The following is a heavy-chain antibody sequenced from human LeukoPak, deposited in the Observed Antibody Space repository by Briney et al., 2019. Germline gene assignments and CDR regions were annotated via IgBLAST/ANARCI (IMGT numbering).Heavy chain of an antibody. D-gene: IGHD4-11*01. Sequence: WASVEVSCKASGGTFSSYAISWVRQAPGQGLEWMGGIIPTFGTANYAQKFQGRVTITTDESTSTAYMELSSLRSEDTAVYYCAVATVTNQFFDYWGQGTLVTISS. CDR3: AVATVTNQFFDY. V-gene: IGHV1-69*05. CDR2: IIPTFGTA. J-gene: IGHJ4*01. CDR1: GGTFSSYA.